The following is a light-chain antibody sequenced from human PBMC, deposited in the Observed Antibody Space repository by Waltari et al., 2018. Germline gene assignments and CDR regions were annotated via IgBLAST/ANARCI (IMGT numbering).Light chain of an antibody. Sequence: QSVLTQPPPASGTPGQRVPISCSGSSSHIGFNTVNCYQHFPGTAPKLLIYSNNQRPSGVPDRFSGSKSGTSASLAISGLQSEDEADYYCAAWDDSLNVPVFGGGTKLTVL. CDR3: AAWDDSLNVPV. J-gene: IGLJ3*02. CDR2: SNN. CDR1: SSHIGFNT. V-gene: IGLV1-44*01.